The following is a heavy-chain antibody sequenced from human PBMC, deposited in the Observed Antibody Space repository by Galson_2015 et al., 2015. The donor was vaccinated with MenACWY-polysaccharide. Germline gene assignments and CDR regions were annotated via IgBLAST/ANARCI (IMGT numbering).Heavy chain of an antibody. CDR2: IRRTGPRI. Sequence: SLRLSCAASGFTFSNYSMNWVRQAPGKGLEWVSYIRRTGPRIYYADSVKGRFTITRDNAKSLLFLQMNSLRADDMAVYYCVRDPHALDFWGQGTLVTVSS. J-gene: IGHJ4*02. D-gene: IGHD2-2*01. V-gene: IGHV3-48*01. CDR1: GFTFSNYS. CDR3: VRDPHALDF.